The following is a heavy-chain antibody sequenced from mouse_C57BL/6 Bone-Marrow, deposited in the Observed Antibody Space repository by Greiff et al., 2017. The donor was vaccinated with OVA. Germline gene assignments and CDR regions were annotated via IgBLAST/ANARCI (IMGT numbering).Heavy chain of an antibody. V-gene: IGHV5-2*01. J-gene: IGHJ4*01. CDR3: ARRSVVAPGAMDY. Sequence: EVNVVESGGGLVQPGESLKLSCESNEYEFPSHDMSWVRKTPEKRLELVAAINSDGGSTYYPDTMERRFIISRDNTKKTLYLQMSSLRSEDTALYYCARRSVVAPGAMDYWGQGTSVTVSS. D-gene: IGHD1-1*01. CDR2: INSDGGST. CDR1: EYEFPSHD.